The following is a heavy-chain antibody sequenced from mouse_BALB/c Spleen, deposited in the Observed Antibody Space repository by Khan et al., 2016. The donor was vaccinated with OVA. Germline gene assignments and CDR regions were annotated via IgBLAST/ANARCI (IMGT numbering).Heavy chain of an antibody. D-gene: IGHD2-4*01. CDR3: AIQPNYHYKIMDY. CDR2: IWSDGSS. V-gene: IGHV2-6-1*01. Sequence: QVQLKESGPGLVAPSQSLSITCTISGFSLTNYGVHWVRQPPGKGLEWLVVIWSDGSSTYNLALKSRLTISKDNSKSQVLLKMNSLQTDDTAMYFCAIQPNYHYKIMDYWGQGTSVTVSS. J-gene: IGHJ4*01. CDR1: GFSLTNYG.